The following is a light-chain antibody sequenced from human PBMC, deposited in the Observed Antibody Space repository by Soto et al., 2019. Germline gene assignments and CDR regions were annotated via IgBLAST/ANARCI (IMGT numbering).Light chain of an antibody. V-gene: IGLV2-14*01. CDR3: SSYTTTSTRV. Sequence: QSALTQPASVSGSPGQSITIACTGTNRDVCSYNLVSWYQQRPGEAPKLIISEVRNRPSGISYRFTGSKSGNTASLTISGLQAEDEADYYCSSYTTTSTRVFGGGTKLTVL. CDR1: NRDVCSYNL. J-gene: IGLJ3*02. CDR2: EVR.